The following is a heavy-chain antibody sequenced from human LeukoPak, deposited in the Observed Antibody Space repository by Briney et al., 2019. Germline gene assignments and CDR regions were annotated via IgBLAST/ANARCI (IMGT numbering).Heavy chain of an antibody. CDR3: ARGIAAAGIFDY. CDR2: IYYSGST. Sequence: SETLSLTCTVSGGSISSYYWSWIRQPPGKGLEWIGYIYYSGSTNYNPSLQSRVTISVDTSKNQFSLKLSSVTAADTAVYYCARGIAAAGIFDYWGQGTLVTVSS. J-gene: IGHJ4*02. D-gene: IGHD6-13*01. CDR1: GGSISSYY. V-gene: IGHV4-59*01.